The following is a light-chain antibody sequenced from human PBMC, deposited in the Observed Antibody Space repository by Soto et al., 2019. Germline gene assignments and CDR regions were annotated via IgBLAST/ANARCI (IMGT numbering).Light chain of an antibody. CDR3: SSYTTRSTYV. CDR1: SRDIGFFNY. Sequence: QSVLTQPASVSGSPGQSITISCTGTSRDIGFFNYVAWYQQFPGNAPKLIIFEVTNRPSGVSNRFSASESGNTASLTISGLQAEDGADYYCSSYTTRSTYVFGTGTKLTVL. V-gene: IGLV2-14*01. J-gene: IGLJ1*01. CDR2: EVT.